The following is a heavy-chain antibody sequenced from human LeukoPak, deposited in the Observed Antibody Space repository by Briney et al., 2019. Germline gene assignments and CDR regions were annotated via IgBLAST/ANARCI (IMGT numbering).Heavy chain of an antibody. CDR1: GGTFSSYA. D-gene: IGHD1-7*01. V-gene: IGHV1-69*05. J-gene: IGHJ4*02. CDR3: AGEGTTGDDY. Sequence: ASVKVSCKASGGTFSSYAISWVRQAPGQGLEWMGGIIPIFGTANYAQKFLGRVTITTDESTSTAYMELSSLRSEDTAVYYCAGEGTTGDDYWGQGTLVTVSS. CDR2: IIPIFGTA.